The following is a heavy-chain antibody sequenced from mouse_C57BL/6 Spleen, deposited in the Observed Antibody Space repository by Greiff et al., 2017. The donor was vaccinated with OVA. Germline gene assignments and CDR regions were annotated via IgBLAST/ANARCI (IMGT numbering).Heavy chain of an antibody. V-gene: IGHV1-15*01. Sequence: VQLQQSGAELVRPGASVTLSCKASGYTFTDYEMHWVKQTPVHGLEWIGAIDPETGGTAYNQKFKGKAILTADKSSSTAYMELRSLTSEDSAVYYCTRDQPHAMDYWGQGTSVTVSS. CDR1: GYTFTDYE. J-gene: IGHJ4*01. CDR3: TRDQPHAMDY. D-gene: IGHD6-1*01. CDR2: IDPETGGT.